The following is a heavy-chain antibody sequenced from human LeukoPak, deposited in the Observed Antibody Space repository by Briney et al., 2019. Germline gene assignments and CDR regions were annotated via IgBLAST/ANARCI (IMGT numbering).Heavy chain of an antibody. CDR3: ARAYIVNTNGDNVYYYMDV. V-gene: IGHV3-21*01. Sequence: GGSLRLSCAASGFTFSSYSMHWVRQAPGKGLEWVSSFNSRPTNYIYYADSVKGRFTISRDDAKSALYLQMNSLRAEDTAVYYCARAYIVNTNGDNVYYYMDVWGTGTTVTVSS. J-gene: IGHJ6*03. D-gene: IGHD5-24*01. CDR1: GFTFSSYS. CDR2: FNSRPTNYI.